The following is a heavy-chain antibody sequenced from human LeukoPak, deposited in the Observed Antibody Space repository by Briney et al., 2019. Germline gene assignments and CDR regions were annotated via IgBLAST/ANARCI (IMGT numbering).Heavy chain of an antibody. CDR1: GGSISSYY. D-gene: IGHD2-15*01. V-gene: IGHV4-59*01. J-gene: IGHJ3*02. Sequence: SETLSLTCTVSGGSISSYYWSWIRQPPGKGLEWIGYIYYSGSTNYNPSLKSRVTISVDTSKNQFSLKLSSVTAADTAVYYCARDPRYCSGGSCYSTDDAFDIWGQGTTVTVSS. CDR2: IYYSGST. CDR3: ARDPRYCSGGSCYSTDDAFDI.